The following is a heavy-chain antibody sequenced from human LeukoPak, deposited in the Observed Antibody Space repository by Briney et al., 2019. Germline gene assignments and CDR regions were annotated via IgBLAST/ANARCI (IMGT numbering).Heavy chain of an antibody. D-gene: IGHD2-2*01. J-gene: IGHJ4*02. Sequence: SETLSLTCTVSGGSMSGYYWGWIRQPPGKGLEWIGYIYRSGGTNYNPSVRSRVSISLDTSKNQFSLELRSVTAADTAVYYCAREYCSSTTCYFDYWGQGTLVTASS. V-gene: IGHV4-59*01. CDR1: GGSMSGYY. CDR2: IYRSGGT. CDR3: AREYCSSTTCYFDY.